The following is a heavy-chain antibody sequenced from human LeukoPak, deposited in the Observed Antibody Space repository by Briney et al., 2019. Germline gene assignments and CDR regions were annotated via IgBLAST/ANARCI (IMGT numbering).Heavy chain of an antibody. V-gene: IGHV1-18*01. D-gene: IGHD3-16*01. CDR3: ARSSYYDYVWGSSDY. J-gene: IGHJ4*02. CDR2: ISAYNGNT. CDR1: GYTFTSYG. Sequence: ASVKVSCKASGYTFTSYGISWVRQAPGQGLEWMGWISAYNGNTNYAQKLQGRVTMTRDMSTSTAYMELSSLRSEDTAVYYCARSSYYDYVWGSSDYWGQGTLVTVSS.